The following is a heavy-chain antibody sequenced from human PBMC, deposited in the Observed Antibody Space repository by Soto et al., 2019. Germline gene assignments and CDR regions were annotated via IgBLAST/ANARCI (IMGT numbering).Heavy chain of an antibody. V-gene: IGHV3-21*04. CDR3: AKGRSYYYYYGVDV. Sequence: GGSLRLSCTVSGFPCSSYTMNWVRQATGKGLQWVSSLFSGCSSIYYAGSVKGRFTISRDNSRSTLYLQMNSLRAEDTALYYCAKGRSYYYYYGVDVWGQGTTVTVSS. CDR2: LFSGCSSI. J-gene: IGHJ6*02. CDR1: GFPCSSYT.